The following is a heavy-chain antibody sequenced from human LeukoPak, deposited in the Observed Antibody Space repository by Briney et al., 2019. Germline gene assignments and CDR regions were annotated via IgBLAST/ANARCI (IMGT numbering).Heavy chain of an antibody. CDR2: INPNSGGT. J-gene: IGHJ4*02. V-gene: IGHV1-2*02. CDR3: ARASGYNPHPFDY. Sequence: ASVKVSCKASGYTFTGYYMHWVRQAPGQGLEWMGWINPNSGGTNYAQKFQCRVTMTRDTSISTAYKELSRLNSDDTSLYNCARASGYNPHPFDYWGQGTLVTVSS. CDR1: GYTFTGYY. D-gene: IGHD5-12*01.